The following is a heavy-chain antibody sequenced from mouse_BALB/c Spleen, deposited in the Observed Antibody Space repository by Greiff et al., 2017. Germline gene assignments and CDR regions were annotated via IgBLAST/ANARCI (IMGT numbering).Heavy chain of an antibody. CDR1: GFSLTSYG. J-gene: IGHJ4*01. CDR2: IWRGGST. Sequence: QVQLKQSGPSLVQPSQSLSITCTVSGFSLTSYGVHWVRQSPGKGLEWLGVIWRGGSTDYNAAFMSRLSITKDNSKSQVFFKMNSLQADDTAIYYCAKKRGGNYYAMDYWGQGTSVTVSA. CDR3: AKKRGGNYYAMDY. V-gene: IGHV2-5-1*01.